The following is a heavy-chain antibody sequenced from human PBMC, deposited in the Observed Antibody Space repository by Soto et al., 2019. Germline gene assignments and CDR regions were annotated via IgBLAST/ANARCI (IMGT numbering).Heavy chain of an antibody. CDR2: INPNSGGT. V-gene: IGHV1-2*02. J-gene: IGHJ4*02. Sequence: QVQLVQSGAEVKKPGASVKVSCKASGYIFTGYYMHWVRQAPGQGLEWMGWINPNSGGTNYAQRVQGRVTMTRDTSISTDYTELSRLRSDDTAVYYCARPLYSSSGYWGQGTLVTVSA. CDR1: GYIFTGYY. CDR3: ARPLYSSSGY. D-gene: IGHD6-19*01.